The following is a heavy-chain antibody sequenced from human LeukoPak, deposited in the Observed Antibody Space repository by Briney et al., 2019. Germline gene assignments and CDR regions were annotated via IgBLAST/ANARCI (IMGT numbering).Heavy chain of an antibody. CDR2: ISGSGGST. Sequence: GGSLRLSCAASGFTFSSYAMSWVRQAPGKGLEWVSAISGSGGSTYYADSVKGRFTISRDNSKNTLYLQMNSLRAEDTAVYYCAKGQLSLAIEADYFDYWGQGTLVTVSS. V-gene: IGHV3-23*01. CDR1: GFTFSSYA. J-gene: IGHJ4*02. D-gene: IGHD2-21*01. CDR3: AKGQLSLAIEADYFDY.